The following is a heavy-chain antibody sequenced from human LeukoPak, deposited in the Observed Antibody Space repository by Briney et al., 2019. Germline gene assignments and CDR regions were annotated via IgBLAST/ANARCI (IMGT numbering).Heavy chain of an antibody. CDR1: GYTFTSYG. CDR2: IIPILGIA. CDR3: ANSDYDILAGYSYYFDY. V-gene: IGHV1-69*04. J-gene: IGHJ4*02. D-gene: IGHD3-9*01. Sequence: ASVKVSCKASGYTFTSYGISWVRQAPGQGLEWMGRIIPILGIANYAQKFQGRVTITADKSTSTTYMELSSLRSEDTAVYYCANSDYDILAGYSYYFDYWGQGTLVTVSS.